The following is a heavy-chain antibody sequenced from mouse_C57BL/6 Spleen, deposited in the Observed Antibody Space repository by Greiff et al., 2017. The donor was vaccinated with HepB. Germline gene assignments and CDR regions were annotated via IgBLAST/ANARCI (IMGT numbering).Heavy chain of an antibody. CDR1: GYTFTDYE. D-gene: IGHD1-1*02. J-gene: IGHJ2*01. CDR3: TMGCAGGPVY. V-gene: IGHV1-15*01. Sequence: VQLQQSGAELVRPGASVTLSCKASGYTFTDYEMHWVKQTPVHGLEWIGAIDPETGGTAYNQKFKGKAILTADKSSSTAYMELRSLTSEDSAVYYGTMGCAGGPVYWGQGTTLTVPS. CDR2: IDPETGGT.